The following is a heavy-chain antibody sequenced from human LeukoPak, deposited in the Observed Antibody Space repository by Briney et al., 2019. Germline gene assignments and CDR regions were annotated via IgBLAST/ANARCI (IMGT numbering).Heavy chain of an antibody. CDR1: GFTFSTYS. D-gene: IGHD3-10*01. CDR3: AKNELLWFGEFDAFDI. Sequence: GGSLRLSCAASGFTFSTYSMNWVRQAPGKGLEWVSYISSSSSTIYYADSVKGRFTISRDNAKNSLYLQMNSLRDEDTAVYYCAKNELLWFGEFDAFDIWGQGTMVTVSS. V-gene: IGHV3-48*02. J-gene: IGHJ3*02. CDR2: ISSSSSTI.